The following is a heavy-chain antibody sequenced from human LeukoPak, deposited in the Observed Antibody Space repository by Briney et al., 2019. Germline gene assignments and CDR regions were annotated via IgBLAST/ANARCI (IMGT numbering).Heavy chain of an antibody. CDR1: GFTFSSYS. V-gene: IGHV3-21*01. CDR3: ARVHYDILTGYSRDFDY. Sequence: GGSLRLSCAASGFTFSSYSMNWVRQAPGKGLEWVSSISSNSSYIYYADSVKGRFTISRDNAKNSLYLQMNSLRAEDTAVYYCARVHYDILTGYSRDFDYWGQGTLVTVSS. CDR2: ISSNSSYI. J-gene: IGHJ4*02. D-gene: IGHD3-9*01.